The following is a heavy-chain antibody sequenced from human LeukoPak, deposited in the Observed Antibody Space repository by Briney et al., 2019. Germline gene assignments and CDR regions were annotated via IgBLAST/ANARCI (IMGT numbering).Heavy chain of an antibody. J-gene: IGHJ3*02. Sequence: ASVKVSCKASGYTFTGYYMHWVRQAPGQGLEWTGWINPNSGGTNYAQKFQGRVTMTRDTSISTAYMELSRLRSDDTAVYYCARGLGVTNDAFDIWGQGTMVTVSS. CDR1: GYTFTGYY. D-gene: IGHD2-21*02. V-gene: IGHV1-2*02. CDR2: INPNSGGT. CDR3: ARGLGVTNDAFDI.